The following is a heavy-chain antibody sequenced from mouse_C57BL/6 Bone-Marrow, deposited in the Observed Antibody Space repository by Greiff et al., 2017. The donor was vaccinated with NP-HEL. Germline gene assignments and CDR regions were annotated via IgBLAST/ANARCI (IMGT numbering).Heavy chain of an antibody. D-gene: IGHD2-3*01. CDR3: ARCPYDL. J-gene: IGHJ3*01. Sequence: VKLMESGPELVKPGASVKISCKASGYAFSSSWMNWVKQRPGKGLEWIGRIYPGDGDTNYNGKFKGKATLTADKSSSTAYMQLSSLTSEDSAVYFCARCPYDLWGQGTLVTVSA. V-gene: IGHV1-82*01. CDR1: GYAFSSSW. CDR2: IYPGDGDT.